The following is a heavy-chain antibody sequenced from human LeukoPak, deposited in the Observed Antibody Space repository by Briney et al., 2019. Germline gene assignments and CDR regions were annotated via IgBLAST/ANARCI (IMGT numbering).Heavy chain of an antibody. CDR3: TTRGY. CDR2: VKSKIDGGTT. J-gene: IGHJ4*02. CDR1: GFNFNYAW. Sequence: GGSLRLSCVASGFNFNYAWMSWVRQAPGKGLEWVGRVKSKIDGGTTEYAAPVRGRVTISRDDSKKMVFLQLNSLKTEDTAVYYCTTRGYWGRGTLVTVSS. V-gene: IGHV3-15*01.